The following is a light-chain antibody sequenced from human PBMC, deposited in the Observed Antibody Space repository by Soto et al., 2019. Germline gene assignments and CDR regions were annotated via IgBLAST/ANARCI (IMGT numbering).Light chain of an antibody. V-gene: IGLV2-8*01. CDR2: EVT. Sequence: QSALTQPPSASGSPGQSVTFSCTGTSSDVGGYNYVSWYQQHPGRAPKLIIYEVTKRPSGVPDRFSGSKSGNTASLTVSGLQADDEADYYCSSYAGSNNWVFGGGTKLTVL. CDR1: SSDVGGYNY. J-gene: IGLJ3*02. CDR3: SSYAGSNNWV.